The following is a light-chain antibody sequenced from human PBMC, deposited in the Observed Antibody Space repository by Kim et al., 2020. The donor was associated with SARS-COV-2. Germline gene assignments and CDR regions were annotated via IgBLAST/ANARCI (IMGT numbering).Light chain of an antibody. CDR3: QQYDDLPIT. Sequence: DIQMTQSSSSLSPSVGDRVTITCQASQDINNYLNWFQQKPGKAPKLLIYDASNLETGVPSRFSGGGSGTHFIFTISSLQPEDIATYYCQQYDDLPITFGQGTRLEIK. CDR2: DAS. V-gene: IGKV1-33*01. J-gene: IGKJ5*01. CDR1: QDINNY.